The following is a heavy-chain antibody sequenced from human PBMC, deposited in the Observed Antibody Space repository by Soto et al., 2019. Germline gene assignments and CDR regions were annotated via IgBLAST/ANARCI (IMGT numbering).Heavy chain of an antibody. V-gene: IGHV4-59*01. Sequence: SKTLSLTCTVSGGSISSYYWSWIRQPPGKGLEWIGYIYYSGSTNYNPSLKSRVTISVDTSKNQFSLKLSSVTAADTAVYYCARECGSYLCYWGKGTLVTVSS. J-gene: IGHJ4*02. CDR2: IYYSGST. CDR3: ARECGSYLCY. D-gene: IGHD1-26*01. CDR1: GGSISSYY.